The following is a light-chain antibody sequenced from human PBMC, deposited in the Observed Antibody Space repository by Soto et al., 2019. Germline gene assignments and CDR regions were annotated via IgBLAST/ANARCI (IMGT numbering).Light chain of an antibody. CDR2: EVS. J-gene: IGLJ1*01. CDR1: SSDVGGYNY. Sequence: QSALTQPASVSGSPGQSITISCTGTSSDVGGYNYVSWYQQHPGKAPKLMIYEVSNRPSGVSNRFSGSKSGNTASLTISGLQAKDEADYYCGSHTSSSTRVFGTGTKLTVL. CDR3: GSHTSSSTRV. V-gene: IGLV2-14*01.